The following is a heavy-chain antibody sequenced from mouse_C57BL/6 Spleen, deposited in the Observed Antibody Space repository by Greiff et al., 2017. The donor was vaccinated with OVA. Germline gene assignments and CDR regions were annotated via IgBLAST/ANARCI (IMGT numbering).Heavy chain of an antibody. J-gene: IGHJ3*01. CDR2: ISDGGSYT. CDR3: ARDGNGNWFAY. D-gene: IGHD2-1*01. Sequence: EVHLVESGGGLVKPGGSLKLSCAASGFTFSSYAMSWVRQTPEKRLEWVATISDGGSYTYYPDNVKGRFTISRDNAKNNLYLQMSHLKSEDTAMYYCARDGNGNWFAYWGQGTLVTVSA. V-gene: IGHV5-4*01. CDR1: GFTFSSYA.